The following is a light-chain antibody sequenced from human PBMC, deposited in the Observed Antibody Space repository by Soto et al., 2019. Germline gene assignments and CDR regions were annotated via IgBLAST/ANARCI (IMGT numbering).Light chain of an antibody. CDR1: QRISSY. V-gene: IGKV1-39*01. CDR2: AAS. CDR3: KQSESTPCT. Sequence: TRYKASLSGSVGDRVTITCRASQRISSYLNWYQQKPGQAPKLLIYAASSWHSGVPSRFSGSGSGTDFTLTISSLQPEDFATYYCKQSESTPCTFGEGTKVDI. J-gene: IGKJ1*01.